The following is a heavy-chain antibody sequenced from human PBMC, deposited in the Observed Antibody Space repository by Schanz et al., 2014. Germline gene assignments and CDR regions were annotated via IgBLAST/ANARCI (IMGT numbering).Heavy chain of an antibody. J-gene: IGHJ6*02. CDR1: GFTFSDYY. CDR3: ASSSYRLLSYYYAMDV. Sequence: QVQLEESGGGLVTPGGSLRLSCAASGFTFSDYYMSWIRQAPGKGLECISYISSRGTTIYYADSVKGRFTISRDNAENSLYLQMSSLIAEDTAVYYCASSSYRLLSYYYAMDVWGQGTTVTVSS. V-gene: IGHV3-11*01. D-gene: IGHD1-26*01. CDR2: ISSRGTTI.